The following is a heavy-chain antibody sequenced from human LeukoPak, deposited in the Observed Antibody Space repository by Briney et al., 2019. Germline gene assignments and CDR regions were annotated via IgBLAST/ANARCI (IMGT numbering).Heavy chain of an antibody. Sequence: GGSLRPSCAASGSTFSDYSMTWIRQAPGKGLDWVSYISGSGSNMHYADSVKGRFTISRDNAKNSLYLQMNSLRAEDTAVYYCVRRDFFDYWGQGTLVTVSS. CDR2: ISGSGSNM. V-gene: IGHV3-11*01. J-gene: IGHJ4*02. CDR1: GSTFSDYS. CDR3: VRRDFFDY.